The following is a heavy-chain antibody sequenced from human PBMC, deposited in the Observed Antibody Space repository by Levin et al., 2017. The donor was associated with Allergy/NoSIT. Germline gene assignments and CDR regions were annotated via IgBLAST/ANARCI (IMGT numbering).Heavy chain of an antibody. J-gene: IGHJ4*02. Sequence: SETLSLTCTVSGGSISSSSYYWGWIRQPPGKGLEWIGSIYYSGSTYYNPSLKSRVTISVDTSKNQFSLKLSSVTAADTAVYYCAIPQYYDILTGDSAGAWGQGTLVTVSS. CDR3: AIPQYYDILTGDSAGA. D-gene: IGHD3-9*01. V-gene: IGHV4-39*01. CDR1: GGSISSSSYY. CDR2: IYYSGST.